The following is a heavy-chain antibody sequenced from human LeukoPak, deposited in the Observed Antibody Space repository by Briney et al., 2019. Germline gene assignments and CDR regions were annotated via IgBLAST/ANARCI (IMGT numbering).Heavy chain of an antibody. CDR3: ARGRVPVA. D-gene: IGHD2-2*01. J-gene: IGHJ5*02. V-gene: IGHV4-4*09. CDR1: GASISSYF. CDR2: IYTSGST. Sequence: SETLSLTCAVSGASISSYFWSWTRQPPGKGLEWIGYIYTSGSTNYSPSLKSRVTISVDTSKNQFSLKLSSVTAADTAVYYCARGRVPVAWAQGTLVTVSS.